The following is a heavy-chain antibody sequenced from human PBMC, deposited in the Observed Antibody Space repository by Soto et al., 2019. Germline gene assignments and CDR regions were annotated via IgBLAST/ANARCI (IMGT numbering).Heavy chain of an antibody. CDR3: ARLFRRSVDY. J-gene: IGHJ4*02. CDR1: GFTFSSYW. V-gene: IGHV3-7*03. Sequence: GGSLRLSCAASGFTFSSYWMSWVRQAPGKGLEWGANIKEDGSETYYVDSVKGRFTVSRDNAKASLYLRLNSLGSEDTALYYCARLFRRSVDYWGQGTLVTVSS. CDR2: IKEDGSET.